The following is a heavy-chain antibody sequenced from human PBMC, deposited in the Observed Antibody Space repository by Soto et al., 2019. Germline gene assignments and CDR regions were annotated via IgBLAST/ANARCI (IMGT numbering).Heavy chain of an antibody. D-gene: IGHD3-22*01. CDR3: ASQHYYDSSGYYVVY. V-gene: IGHV4-39*01. CDR2: IHYSGST. CDR1: GGSISSNLYY. J-gene: IGHJ1*01. Sequence: SETLSLTCTVSGGSISSNLYYWGWIRQPPGKGLEWIGNIHYSGSTYYDSSLQSRVTISIDTPKNQFSLKLSSVTATDTAVYYCASQHYYDSSGYYVVYWGQGTLVTVS.